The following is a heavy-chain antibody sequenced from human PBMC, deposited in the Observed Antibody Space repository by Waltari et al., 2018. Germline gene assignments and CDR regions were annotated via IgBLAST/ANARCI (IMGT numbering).Heavy chain of an antibody. V-gene: IGHV3-30*02. CDR3: AKGRELS. CDR2: IRYDGSNK. D-gene: IGHD1-7*01. CDR1: GFTFSSHG. Sequence: QVQLVESGGGVVQPGGSLRLPCAASGFTFSSHGLHWVRQAPGKGLEWVAFIRYDGSNKYYADSVKGRFTISRDNSKNTLYLQMNSLRAEDTAVYYCAKGRELSWGQGTLVTVSS. J-gene: IGHJ4*02.